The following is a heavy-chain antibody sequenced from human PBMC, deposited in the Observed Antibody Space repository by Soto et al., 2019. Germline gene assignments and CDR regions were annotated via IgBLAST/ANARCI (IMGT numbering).Heavy chain of an antibody. J-gene: IGHJ3*02. V-gene: IGHV1-8*01. CDR1: GYTFTSYD. Sequence: ASVKVSCKASGYTFTSYDINWVRQATGQRLEWMGWMNPNSGNTGYAQKFQGRVTMTRNTSISTAYMELSSLRSEDTAVYYCARDRYASSGYDAFDIWGQGTMVTVSS. D-gene: IGHD3-22*01. CDR3: ARDRYASSGYDAFDI. CDR2: MNPNSGNT.